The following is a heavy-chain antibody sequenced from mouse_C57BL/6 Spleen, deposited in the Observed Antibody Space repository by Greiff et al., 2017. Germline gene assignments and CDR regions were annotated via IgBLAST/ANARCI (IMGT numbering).Heavy chain of an antibody. V-gene: IGHV5-6*01. CDR2: ISSGGSYT. D-gene: IGHD2-4*01. CDR3: ARQGGLREDWYFDV. CDR1: GFTFSSYG. Sequence: EVKLVESGGDLVKPGGSLKLSCAASGFTFSSYGMSWVRQTPDKRLEWVATISSGGSYTYYPDSVKGRFTISRDNAKNTLYLQMSSLKSEDTAIYYCARQGGLREDWYFDVWGTGTTVTVSS. J-gene: IGHJ1*03.